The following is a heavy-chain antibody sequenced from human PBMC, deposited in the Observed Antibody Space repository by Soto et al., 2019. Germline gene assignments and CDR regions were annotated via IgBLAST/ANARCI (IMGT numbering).Heavy chain of an antibody. CDR3: AKDRVSENSSAWPQGH. Sequence: VGSLRLSCASSGFTFSGYGMHCVRQSPGKGLEWVAVISNDGSNKYYVDSVKGRFTISRDNSKNTLDLQMNSLRAEDTAVYYCAKDRVSENSSAWPQGHLGQGTLVTLSS. J-gene: IGHJ4*02. CDR1: GFTFSGYG. CDR2: ISNDGSNK. D-gene: IGHD6-19*01. V-gene: IGHV3-30*18.